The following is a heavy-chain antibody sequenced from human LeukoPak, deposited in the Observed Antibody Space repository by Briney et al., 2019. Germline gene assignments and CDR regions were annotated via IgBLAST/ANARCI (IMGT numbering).Heavy chain of an antibody. CDR2: MNPNSGNT. Sequence: GASVKVSCKASGYTFTSYDINWVRQATGQGLEWMGWMNPNSGNTGYAQKFQGRVTMTRNTSISTAYMELSSLRSEDTAVYYCARDWVYQHDYDGYWGQGTLVTVSS. CDR1: GYTFTSYD. V-gene: IGHV1-8*01. CDR3: ARDWVYQHDYDGY. J-gene: IGHJ4*02. D-gene: IGHD4-17*01.